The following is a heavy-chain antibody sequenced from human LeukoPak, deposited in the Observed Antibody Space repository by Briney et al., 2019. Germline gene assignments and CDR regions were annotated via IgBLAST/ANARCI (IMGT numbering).Heavy chain of an antibody. CDR2: VDHNGST. CDR1: DDSITMYY. J-gene: IGHJ6*03. V-gene: IGHV4-59*01. CDR3: ARSTPYGSGSFYYYYYMDV. Sequence: SETLSLTCTVSDDSITMYYWTWIRQPPGKGLEWIGYVDHNGSTSFNPSLNGRVSISRDTSKNLFSLRLSSVTAADTAVYYCARSTPYGSGSFYYYYYMDVWGKGTTVTASS. D-gene: IGHD3-10*01.